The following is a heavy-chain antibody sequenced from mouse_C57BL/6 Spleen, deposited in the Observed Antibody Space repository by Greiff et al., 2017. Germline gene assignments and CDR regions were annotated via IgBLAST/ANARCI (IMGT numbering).Heavy chain of an antibody. CDR1: GYTFTSYW. D-gene: IGHD2-4*01. Sequence: QVQLQQPGAELVKPGASVKMSCKASGYTFTSYWITWVKQRPGQGLEWIGDIYPGSGSTNYNEKFKSKATLTVDTSSSPAYMQLSSLTSEDSAVYYCAREEIYHDHGGDYWGQGTTLTVSS. J-gene: IGHJ2*01. CDR2: IYPGSGST. CDR3: AREEIYHDHGGDY. V-gene: IGHV1-55*01.